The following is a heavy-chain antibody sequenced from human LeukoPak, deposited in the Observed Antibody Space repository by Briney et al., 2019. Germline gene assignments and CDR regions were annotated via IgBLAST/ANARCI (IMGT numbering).Heavy chain of an antibody. CDR2: ISSSSSYI. V-gene: IGHV3-21*01. CDR3: ARVVVPAALAAAVDY. J-gene: IGHJ4*02. D-gene: IGHD2-2*01. CDR1: GLTFSSYA. Sequence: GGSLRLSCAASGLTFSSYAMHWVRQAPGKGLEWVSSISSSSSYIFYADSVKGRFTISRDNAKNSLYLQMNSLRAEDTAVYYCARVVVPAALAAAVDYWGQGTLVTVSS.